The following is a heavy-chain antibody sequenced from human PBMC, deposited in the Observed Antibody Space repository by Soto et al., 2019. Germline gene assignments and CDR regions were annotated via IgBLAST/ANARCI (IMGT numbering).Heavy chain of an antibody. D-gene: IGHD2-15*01. V-gene: IGHV4-34*01. CDR1: GGSFSGYY. CDR2: INHSGST. J-gene: IGHJ4*02. CDR3: ARDKGRVYCSGGSCADY. Sequence: SETLSLTCAVYGGSFSGYYWSWIRQPPGKGLEWIGEINHSGSTNYNPSLKSRVTITVDTSKNQFCLKLSSVTAADTVVYYCARDKGRVYCSGGSCADYWGQGTLVTGS.